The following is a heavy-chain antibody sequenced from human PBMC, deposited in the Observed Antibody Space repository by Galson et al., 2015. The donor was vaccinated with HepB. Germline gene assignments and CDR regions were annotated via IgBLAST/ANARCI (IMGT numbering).Heavy chain of an antibody. V-gene: IGHV1-69*13. J-gene: IGHJ3*02. Sequence: SVKVSCKASGGTFSSYAISWVRQAPGQGLEWMGGIIPIFGTANYAQKFQGRVTITADESTSTAYMELSSLRSEDTAVYYCARDRGTAEWGLGYDAFDIWGQGTMVTVSS. CDR2: IIPIFGTA. D-gene: IGHD1-26*01. CDR1: GGTFSSYA. CDR3: ARDRGTAEWGLGYDAFDI.